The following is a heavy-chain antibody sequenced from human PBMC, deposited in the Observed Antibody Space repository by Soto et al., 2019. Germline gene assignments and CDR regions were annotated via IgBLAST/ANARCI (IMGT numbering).Heavy chain of an antibody. Sequence: SSETLSLTCAVSGGSISSGGYSWSWIRQPPGKGLEWIGYIYHSGSTYYNPSLKSRVTISVDRSKNQFSLKLSSVTAADTAVYYCARYYGSGSYYPESWFDPWGQGTLVTVSS. D-gene: IGHD3-10*01. CDR2: IYHSGST. CDR3: ARYYGSGSYYPESWFDP. CDR1: GGSISSGGYS. V-gene: IGHV4-30-2*01. J-gene: IGHJ5*02.